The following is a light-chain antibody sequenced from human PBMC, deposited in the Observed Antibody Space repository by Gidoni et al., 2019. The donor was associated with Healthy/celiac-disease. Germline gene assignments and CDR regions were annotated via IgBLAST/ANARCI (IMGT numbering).Light chain of an antibody. CDR2: DVS. V-gene: IGLV2-14*03. CDR3: SSYTSSSTWRV. Sequence: QSALTQPASVSGSPGQSITISCTGTSSDVGGYNYVSWYQQHPGKAPKLMIYDVSNRPSGVSNRFSGSKSGNTASLTISGLQAEDAADYYCSSYTSSSTWRVFGGGTKLTVL. J-gene: IGLJ2*01. CDR1: SSDVGGYNY.